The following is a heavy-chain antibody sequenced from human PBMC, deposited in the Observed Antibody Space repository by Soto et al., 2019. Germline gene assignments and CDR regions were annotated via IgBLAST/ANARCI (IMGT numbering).Heavy chain of an antibody. Sequence: QVQLVQSGAEVKKPGASVKVSCKASGYTFTSYGISWVRXXXXQGLEWMGWISAYNGNTNNAQKLQGRVTMTTDTSTSTXYXXXXSXRSDDTAVYYCARDRSYYSDYWGQGTLVTVSS. J-gene: IGHJ4*02. CDR3: ARDRSYYSDY. V-gene: IGHV1-18*01. CDR2: ISAYNGNT. CDR1: GYTFTSYG. D-gene: IGHD3-10*01.